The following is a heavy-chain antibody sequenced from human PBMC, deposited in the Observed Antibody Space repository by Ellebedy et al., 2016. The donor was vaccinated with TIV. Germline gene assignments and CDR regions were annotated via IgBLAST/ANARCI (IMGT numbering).Heavy chain of an antibody. CDR3: ARGNVAGLNSFFDN. D-gene: IGHD2-15*01. CDR1: GFTFSSYG. J-gene: IGHJ4*02. V-gene: IGHV3-30*03. Sequence: PGGSLRLSCVGSGFTFSSYGMHWVRQAPGKGLEWVAVIAHDGSRQFYGNSVKGRFTISRDNSRNTLYLQMDGLRPEDTAVFFCARGNVAGLNSFFDNWGQGTLVTVSS. CDR2: IAHDGSRQ.